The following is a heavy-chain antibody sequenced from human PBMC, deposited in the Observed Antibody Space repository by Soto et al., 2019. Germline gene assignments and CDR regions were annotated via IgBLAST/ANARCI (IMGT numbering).Heavy chain of an antibody. CDR3: ARGPVDTAMANPPYYYYYGMDV. Sequence: SQTLSLTCAISGDSVSSNSAAWNWIRQSPSRGLEWLGRTYYRSKWYNDYAVSVKSRITINPDTSKNQFSLQLNSVTPEDTAVYYCARGPVDTAMANPPYYYYYGMDVWGQGTTVTVSS. CDR1: GDSVSSNSAA. CDR2: TYYRSKWYN. D-gene: IGHD5-18*01. V-gene: IGHV6-1*01. J-gene: IGHJ6*02.